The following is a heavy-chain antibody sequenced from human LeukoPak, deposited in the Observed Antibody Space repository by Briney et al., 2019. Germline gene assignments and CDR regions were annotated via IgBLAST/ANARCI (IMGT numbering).Heavy chain of an antibody. CDR1: GFTFSSYG. J-gene: IGHJ5*02. V-gene: IGHV3-30*18. CDR2: ISYDGSNK. CDR3: AKEREKATILRWFDP. Sequence: GGSLRLSCAASGFTFSSYGMHWVRQAPGKGLEWVAVISYDGSNKYYADSVKGRFTISRDNSKNTLYLQMNSLRAKDTAVYYCAKEREKATILRWFDPWGQGTLVTVSS. D-gene: IGHD5-24*01.